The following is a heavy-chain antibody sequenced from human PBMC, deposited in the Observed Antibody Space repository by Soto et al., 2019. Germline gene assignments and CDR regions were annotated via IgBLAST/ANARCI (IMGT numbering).Heavy chain of an antibody. V-gene: IGHV1-8*01. Sequence: ASVKVSCKASGYTFTSYDINWVRQATGQGLEWMGWMNPNSGNTGYAQKFQGRVNTTRNTSISTAYMELSSLRSEDTAVYYCARGSLPIGAVIIRAAMDVWGQGTTVTISS. CDR2: MNPNSGNT. J-gene: IGHJ6*02. CDR1: GYTFTSYD. CDR3: ARGSLPIGAVIIRAAMDV. D-gene: IGHD3-3*01.